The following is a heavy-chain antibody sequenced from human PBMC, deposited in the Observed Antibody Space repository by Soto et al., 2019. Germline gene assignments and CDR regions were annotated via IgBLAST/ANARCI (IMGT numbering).Heavy chain of an antibody. CDR3: ARDSPPTSP. V-gene: IGHV1-69*13. CDR1: VGSFSSYA. J-gene: IGHJ5*02. Sequence: AAVKLSCKASVGSFSSYAISLVRQAPGQGLEWMGGIIPIFGTANYAQKFQGRVTITADESTSTAYMELSSLRSEDTAVYYCARDSPPTSPWGQGTLVTVSS. CDR2: IIPIFGTA.